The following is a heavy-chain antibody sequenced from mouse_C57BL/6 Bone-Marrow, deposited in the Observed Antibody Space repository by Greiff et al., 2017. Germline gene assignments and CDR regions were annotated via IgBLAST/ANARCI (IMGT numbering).Heavy chain of an antibody. Sequence: EVKLMESGGGLVKPGGSLKLSCAASGFTFSDYGMHWVRQAPEKGLEWVAYLSSGSSTIYYADTVKGRFTISRDNAKNTLFLQMTSLRSEDTAMYYFARGDYDGGFAYWGQGALVTVSA. CDR2: LSSGSSTI. V-gene: IGHV5-17*01. J-gene: IGHJ3*01. CDR3: ARGDYDGGFAY. CDR1: GFTFSDYG. D-gene: IGHD2-4*01.